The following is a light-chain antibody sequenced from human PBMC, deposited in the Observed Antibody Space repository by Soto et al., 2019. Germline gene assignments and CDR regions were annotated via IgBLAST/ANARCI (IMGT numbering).Light chain of an antibody. CDR1: QSISSW. CDR2: DAS. J-gene: IGKJ5*01. Sequence: DIQMTQSPSTLSASVGDRVTITCRASQSISSWLAWYQQKPGKAPKLLIYDASSLESGVPSRFSGSGSGTEFTLTISKVEPEDFAVYYCQQYGTPRSVTFGQGTRLEIK. CDR3: QQYGTPRSVT. V-gene: IGKV1-5*01.